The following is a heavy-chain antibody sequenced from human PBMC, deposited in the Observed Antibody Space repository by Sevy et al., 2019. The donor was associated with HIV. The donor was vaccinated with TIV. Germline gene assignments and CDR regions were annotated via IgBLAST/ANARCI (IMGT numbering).Heavy chain of an antibody. V-gene: IGHV1-2*06. CDR1: GYTFTDSY. CDR2: INPNSGDT. Sequence: ASVKVSCKASGYTFTDSYIHWVRQAPGQGLEWMGRINPNSGDTNFAQNFQGRVTMTRDTSISTAYMELNRLTSDDTAVYYCASSGSTNWYSDWYFDLWGRGTLVTVSS. D-gene: IGHD6-13*01. CDR3: ASSGSTNWYSDWYFDL. J-gene: IGHJ2*01.